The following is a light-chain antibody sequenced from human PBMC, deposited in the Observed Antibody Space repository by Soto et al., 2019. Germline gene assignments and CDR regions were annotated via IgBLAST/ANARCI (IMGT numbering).Light chain of an antibody. V-gene: IGLV1-40*01. CDR3: QSYDNSLSGSWV. Sequence: QPVLTQPPSVSGAPGQRVTISCTGSSSSIGAGYDVHWYHQLPGAAPKLLVSGNNNRPSGVPDRFSASKSGTSASLAITGLQTEDEAQYYCQSYDNSLSGSWVFGGGTKLTVL. CDR1: SSSIGAGYD. J-gene: IGLJ3*02. CDR2: GNN.